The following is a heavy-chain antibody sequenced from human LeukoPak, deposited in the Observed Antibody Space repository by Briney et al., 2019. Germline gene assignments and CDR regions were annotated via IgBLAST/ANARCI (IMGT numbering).Heavy chain of an antibody. CDR2: ISDSGAST. J-gene: IGHJ4*02. Sequence: GGSLRLSCAASGFTFSNYAMSWVRQAPGKGLEWVSSISDSGASTYYADSVKGRITISRDNSKNTLYLQMNSLRAEDTAVYYCAKGRLYYDFWSGYYTWGQGTLVTVSS. CDR3: AKGRLYYDFWSGYYT. CDR1: GFTFSNYA. V-gene: IGHV3-23*01. D-gene: IGHD3-3*01.